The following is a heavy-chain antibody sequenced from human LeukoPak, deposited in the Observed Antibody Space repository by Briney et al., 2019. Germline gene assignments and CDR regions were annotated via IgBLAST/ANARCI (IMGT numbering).Heavy chain of an antibody. D-gene: IGHD2-15*01. CDR3: VVGGSPGY. V-gene: IGHV3-74*01. J-gene: IGHJ4*02. CDR1: GLAFSAYK. CDR2: ISTDGYTS. Sequence: GGSLRLSCAASGLAFSAYKMHWVRQAPRKGLVWVSRISTDGYTSDYADFVQGRFTASRDNTKNTWSLEMNSLRAEDTAVYYCVVGGSPGYWGQGTLVTVSS.